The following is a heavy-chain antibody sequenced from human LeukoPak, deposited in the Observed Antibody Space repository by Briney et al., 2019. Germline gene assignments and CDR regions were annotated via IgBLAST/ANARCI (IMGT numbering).Heavy chain of an antibody. CDR2: INPSGGST. D-gene: IGHD3-10*01. J-gene: IGHJ1*01. Sequence: ASVKVSCEASGYTFTSYYMHWVPQAPGQGLEWMGIINPSGGSTSYAQKFQGRVTMTRDTSTSTVYMELSSLRSEDTAVYYCARVAMVRGVDEYFQHWGQGTLVTVSS. CDR3: ARVAMVRGVDEYFQH. V-gene: IGHV1-46*01. CDR1: GYTFTSYY.